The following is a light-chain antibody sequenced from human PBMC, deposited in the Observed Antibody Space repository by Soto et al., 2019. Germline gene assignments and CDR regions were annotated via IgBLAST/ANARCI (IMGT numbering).Light chain of an antibody. CDR1: QSLLHSNGYNY. Sequence: DIVMTQSPLSLPVTPGEPASISCRSSQSLLHSNGYNYLDWYLQKPGQSPQLLIYLGSSRASEVPAWCSGSGFCADFTRKISRVEAEDVGFYDCMQALRAPRTFGQGTQVYIK. CDR2: LGS. V-gene: IGKV2-28*01. J-gene: IGKJ1*01. CDR3: MQALRAPRT.